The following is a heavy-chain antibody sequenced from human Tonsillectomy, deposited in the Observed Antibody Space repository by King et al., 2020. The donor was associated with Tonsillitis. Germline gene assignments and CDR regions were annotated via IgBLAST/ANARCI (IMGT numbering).Heavy chain of an antibody. D-gene: IGHD1-26*01. CDR2: ISVIGGST. CDR1: GLTFSNYA. CDR3: AKDRSYEVY. J-gene: IGHJ4*02. Sequence: QLVQSGGVLVQPGGSLRLYCAASGLTFSNYAMSWVRQAPGKGIDVVSAISVIGGSTYYADSVKGRFTIFRDNSKNTLYMQMNSLRAEDTAVYYCAKDRSYEVYWGQGTLVTVSS. V-gene: IGHV3-23*04.